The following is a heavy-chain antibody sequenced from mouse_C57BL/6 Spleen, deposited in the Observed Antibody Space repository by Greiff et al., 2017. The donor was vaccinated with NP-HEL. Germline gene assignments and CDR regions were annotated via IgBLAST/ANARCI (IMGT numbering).Heavy chain of an antibody. J-gene: IGHJ2*01. Sequence: VQLQESGAELVRPGASVTLSCKASGYTFTDYEMHWVKQTPVHGLEWIGAIDPETGGTAYNQKFKGKAILTADKSSSTAYMELRSLTSEDSAVYYCTRSHYYGSSYPDYWGQGTTLTVSS. D-gene: IGHD1-1*01. V-gene: IGHV1-15*01. CDR2: IDPETGGT. CDR1: GYTFTDYE. CDR3: TRSHYYGSSYPDY.